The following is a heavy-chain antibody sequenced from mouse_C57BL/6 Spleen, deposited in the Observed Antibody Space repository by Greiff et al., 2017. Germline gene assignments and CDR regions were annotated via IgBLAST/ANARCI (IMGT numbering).Heavy chain of an antibody. CDR1: GYTFTSYW. D-gene: IGHD1-1*01. CDR3: ASPYYYGSSFYAMDY. CDR2: IYPGSGST. V-gene: IGHV1-55*01. Sequence: VKLQQPGAELVKPGASVKMSCKASGYTFTSYWITWVKQRPGQGLEWIGDIYPGSGSTNYNEKFKSKATLTVDTSSSTAYMQLSSLTSEDSAVYYCASPYYYGSSFYAMDYWGQGTSVTVSS. J-gene: IGHJ4*01.